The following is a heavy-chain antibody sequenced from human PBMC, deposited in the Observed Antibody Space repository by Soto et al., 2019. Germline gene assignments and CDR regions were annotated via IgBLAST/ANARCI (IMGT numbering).Heavy chain of an antibody. Sequence: ASGKVSCKASGYRFTTFYIPWVRQAPGQGLEWMGRMNLDTGGTTYAQKFQGRVTMTRDTSISTADMEVTNLKSDDTAIYYRARDGNFAFRRYSFCFGFWGEGTLVTVSP. J-gene: IGHJ4*02. CDR2: MNLDTGGT. CDR1: GYRFTTFY. CDR3: ARDGNFAFRRYSFCFGF. V-gene: IGHV1-2*06. D-gene: IGHD5-12*01.